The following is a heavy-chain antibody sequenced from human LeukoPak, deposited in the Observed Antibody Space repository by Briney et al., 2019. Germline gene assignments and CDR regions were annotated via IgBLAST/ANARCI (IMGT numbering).Heavy chain of an antibody. CDR2: INHSGST. D-gene: IGHD3-3*01. V-gene: IGHV4-34*01. CDR1: GGSFSGYY. Sequence: SETLSLTCAVYGGSFSGYYWSWIRQPPGKGLEWIGEINHSGSTNYNPSLKSRVTISVDTSKNQFSLKPSSVTAADTAVYYCARPRLFWSGYYPIWGQGTMVTVSS. J-gene: IGHJ3*02. CDR3: ARPRLFWSGYYPI.